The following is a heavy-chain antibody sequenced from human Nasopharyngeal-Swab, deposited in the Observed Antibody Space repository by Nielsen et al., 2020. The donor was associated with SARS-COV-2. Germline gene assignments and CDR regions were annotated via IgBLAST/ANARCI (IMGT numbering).Heavy chain of an antibody. Sequence: GESLKISCAASGFTFSSYGMHWVRQAPGKGLEWVAVIWYDGSNKYYADSVKGRFTISRDNSKNTLYLQMNSLRAEETAVYYCAGDWLECSGGSCYSGEDWYFDLWGRGTLVTVSS. CDR3: AGDWLECSGGSCYSGEDWYFDL. J-gene: IGHJ2*01. CDR2: IWYDGSNK. V-gene: IGHV3-33*01. CDR1: GFTFSSYG. D-gene: IGHD2-15*01.